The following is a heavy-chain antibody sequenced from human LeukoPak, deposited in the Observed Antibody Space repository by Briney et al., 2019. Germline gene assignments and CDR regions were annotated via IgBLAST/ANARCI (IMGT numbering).Heavy chain of an antibody. CDR1: GYSISSGYY. D-gene: IGHD3-10*01. V-gene: IGHV4-38-2*02. CDR3: ARREYYYGSGRSNYYYYMDV. Sequence: PSETLSLTCTVSGYSISSGYYWGWIRQPPGKGLEWIGSIYHSGSTYYNPSLKSRVTISVDTSKNQFSLKLSSVTAADTAVYYCARREYYYGSGRSNYYYYMDVWGKGTTVTISS. J-gene: IGHJ6*03. CDR2: IYHSGST.